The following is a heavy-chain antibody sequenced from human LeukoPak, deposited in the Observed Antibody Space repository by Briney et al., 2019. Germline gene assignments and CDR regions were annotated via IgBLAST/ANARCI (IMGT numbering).Heavy chain of an antibody. V-gene: IGHV3-30*18. J-gene: IGHJ6*02. CDR2: ISYDGSNK. Sequence: PGRSLRLSCAASGFTFSSYGIHWVRQAPGKGLEWVAVISYDGSNKYYADSVKGRFTISRDNSKNTLYQQMNSLRAEDTAVYYCAKDMDYSNYKGYGMDVWGQGTTVTVSS. D-gene: IGHD4-11*01. CDR3: AKDMDYSNYKGYGMDV. CDR1: GFTFSSYG.